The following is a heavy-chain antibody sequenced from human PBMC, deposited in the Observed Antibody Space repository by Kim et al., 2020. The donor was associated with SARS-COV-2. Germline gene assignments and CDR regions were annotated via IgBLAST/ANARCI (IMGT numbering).Heavy chain of an antibody. J-gene: IGHJ4*02. CDR2: SSYI. V-gene: IGHV3-21*01. D-gene: IGHD2-2*02. CDR3: ARGRYTAD. Sequence: SSYIYYADSVKGRFTISRDNAKNSLYLQMNSLRAEDTAVYYCARGRYTADWGQGTLVTVSS.